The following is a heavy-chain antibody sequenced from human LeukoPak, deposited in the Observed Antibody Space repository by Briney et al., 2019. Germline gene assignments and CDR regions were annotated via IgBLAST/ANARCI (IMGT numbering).Heavy chain of an antibody. J-gene: IGHJ4*02. D-gene: IGHD6-19*01. CDR3: AGLAVAGTGSEY. CDR1: GFTFSSYG. V-gene: IGHV3-33*01. Sequence: PGGSLRLSCAASGFTFSSYGMHWVRQAPGKGLEWVAVIWYDGSNKYYADSVKGRFTISRDNSKNTLYLQMNSLRAEDTAVYYCAGLAVAGTGSEYWGQGTLVTVSS. CDR2: IWYDGSNK.